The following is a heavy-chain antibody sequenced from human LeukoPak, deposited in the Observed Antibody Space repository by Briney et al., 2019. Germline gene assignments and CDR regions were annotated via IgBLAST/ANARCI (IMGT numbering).Heavy chain of an antibody. J-gene: IGHJ6*03. CDR3: ARGQAFDMDV. CDR1: GFTFSSYS. D-gene: IGHD3-10*01. Sequence: GGSLRLSCAASGFTFSSYSMNWVRQAPGKGLEWVSYISSSSSTIYYADSVKGRFTISRDNAKNSLYLQMNSLRAEDTAVYYCARGQAFDMDVWGKGTTVTVSS. CDR2: ISSSSSTI. V-gene: IGHV3-48*01.